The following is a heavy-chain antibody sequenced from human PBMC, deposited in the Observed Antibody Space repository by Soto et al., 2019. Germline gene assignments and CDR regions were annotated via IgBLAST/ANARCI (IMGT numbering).Heavy chain of an antibody. CDR1: DGSITPNY. D-gene: IGHD3-22*01. CDR3: ARLGAYYQALDS. CDR2: VYYAGTT. V-gene: IGHV4-59*08. J-gene: IGHJ4*02. Sequence: QIQLQESGPGPVKPSETLSLSCTVSDGSITPNYYTWVRQPPGKGLEWIGYVYYAGTTTYNPSLKSRVSISIDTSKNEVSLKLSSVTAADTAVYYCARLGAYYQALDSWGQGTLVTVSS.